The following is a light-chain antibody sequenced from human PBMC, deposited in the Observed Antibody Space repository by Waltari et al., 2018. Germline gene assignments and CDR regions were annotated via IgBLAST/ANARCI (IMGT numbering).Light chain of an antibody. V-gene: IGLV1-51*01. Sequence: QSVLTQPPSVSAAPGQKVTISCSGSTSNIGDTYVPWFQQLPGTAPRLLIYDNNKRPSGIPDRFSGSKSGTSATLGITGLQTGDEADYYCGTWDNSLSAWVFGGGTKLTVL. CDR1: TSNIGDTY. CDR3: GTWDNSLSAWV. CDR2: DNN. J-gene: IGLJ3*02.